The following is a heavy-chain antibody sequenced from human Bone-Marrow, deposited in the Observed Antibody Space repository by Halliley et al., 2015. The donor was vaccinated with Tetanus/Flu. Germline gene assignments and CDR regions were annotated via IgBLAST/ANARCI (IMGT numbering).Heavy chain of an antibody. D-gene: IGHD3-16*02. J-gene: IGHJ4*02. Sequence: SLRLSCVVSAGSISTTNWWSWVRQPPGKGLEWIGEIFHTGTTNYNPSLKSRATISVDKSKNQFSLKVISVTAADTAVYYCARGNDYVWGSHRSLDHWGQGTLVTVSS. CDR3: ARGNDYVWGSHRSLDH. CDR1: AGSISTTNW. V-gene: IGHV4-4*02. CDR2: IFHTGTT.